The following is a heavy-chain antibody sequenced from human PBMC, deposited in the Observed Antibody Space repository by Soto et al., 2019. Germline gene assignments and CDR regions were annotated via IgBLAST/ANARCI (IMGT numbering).Heavy chain of an antibody. D-gene: IGHD3-3*01. Sequence: QVQLVQSGAEVKRPGSSVKVSCKASGGTFSNFAISWVRQAPGQGLEWMGGIIPLFGTGNSAQKFQGRVTITADESTSTAYTELSSLRSEDTAVYCCATDGQITTFGVASAPYAMDVWGQGTTVTVSS. V-gene: IGHV1-69*12. CDR3: ATDGQITTFGVASAPYAMDV. CDR1: GGTFSNFA. CDR2: IIPLFGTG. J-gene: IGHJ6*02.